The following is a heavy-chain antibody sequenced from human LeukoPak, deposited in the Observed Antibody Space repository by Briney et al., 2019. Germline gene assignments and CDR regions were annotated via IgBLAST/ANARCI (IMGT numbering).Heavy chain of an antibody. J-gene: IGHJ4*02. CDR2: IRQDGSEK. CDR3: AKDIGGGSYHFADFDY. Sequence: GGSLRLSCEASGFTFRNYWMTWVRQAPGKGLEWVATIRQDGSEKYYVDSVKGRFTISRDNAKNALYLQMNSLRAEDTALYYCAKDIGGGSYHFADFDYWGQGTLVTVSS. D-gene: IGHD1-26*01. V-gene: IGHV3-7*03. CDR1: GFTFRNYW.